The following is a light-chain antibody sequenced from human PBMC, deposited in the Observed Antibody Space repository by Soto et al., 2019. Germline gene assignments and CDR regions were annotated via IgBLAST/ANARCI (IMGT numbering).Light chain of an antibody. CDR1: SSNIGAGCD. V-gene: IGLV1-40*01. J-gene: IGLJ1*01. Sequence: QSVLTQPPSVSGAPGQRVTISCTGSSSNIGAGCDVHWYQQLPGTAPKLLIYGNSNRPSGVPDRFSGSKSGTSASLAITGLQAEDEADYYCQSYDSSLGVFGTGTKLTVL. CDR3: QSYDSSLGV. CDR2: GNS.